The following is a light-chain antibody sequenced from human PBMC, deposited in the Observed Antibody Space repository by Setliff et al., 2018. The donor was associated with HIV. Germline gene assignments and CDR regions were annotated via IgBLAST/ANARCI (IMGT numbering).Light chain of an antibody. CDR3: CSYFDDIRV. V-gene: IGLV2-23*02. Sequence: QSALAQPVSVSGPPGQSITISCSGATRDFGTHSFVSWYHQVPVRTPRPIIYEVTKRPSGVSDRFSGSKSGNTASLTISGLRADDEGDYYCCSYFDDIRVFGGGTKVTVL. J-gene: IGLJ2*01. CDR1: TRDFGTHSF. CDR2: EVT.